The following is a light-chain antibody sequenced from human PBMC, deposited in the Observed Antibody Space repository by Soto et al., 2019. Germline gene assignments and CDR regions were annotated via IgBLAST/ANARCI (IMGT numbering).Light chain of an antibody. CDR2: KAS. Sequence: DIQLTQSPSTLSASVGGRVTITCRASQSIGNWLAWYQQNPGKAPKILIYKASNLDSGVPSRFSGSGSETDFTLTISSLQPDAYASDYCQHLKTFGQGTKVQVK. V-gene: IGKV1-5*03. CDR3: QHLKT. J-gene: IGKJ1*01. CDR1: QSIGNW.